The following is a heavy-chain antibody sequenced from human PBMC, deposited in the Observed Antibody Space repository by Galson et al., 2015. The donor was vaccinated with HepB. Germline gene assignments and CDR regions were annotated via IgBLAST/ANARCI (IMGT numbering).Heavy chain of an antibody. CDR2: IRSEAYGGTT. D-gene: IGHD6-13*01. CDR1: GFSFGNYV. J-gene: IGHJ4*02. CDR3: TCVVGALAAGAGYFDF. Sequence: SLRLSYAASGFSFGNYVMNWVRQAPGKGLEWVGFIRSEAYGGTTEYAASVRGRFTISRDDSKSIAYLQMDSLKTEDTAVYYCTCVVGALAAGAGYFDFWGQGTLVTVSS. V-gene: IGHV3-49*04.